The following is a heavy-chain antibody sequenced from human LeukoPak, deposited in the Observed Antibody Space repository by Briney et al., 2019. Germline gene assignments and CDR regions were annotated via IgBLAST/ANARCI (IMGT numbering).Heavy chain of an antibody. CDR2: IGAHSGDT. J-gene: IGHJ4*02. V-gene: IGHV1-18*01. D-gene: IGHD6-19*01. CDR1: GYTFTNYG. Sequence: GASVKVSCKASGYTFTNYGISWVRQAPGQGLEWMGWIGAHSGDTNYAQKFQGRVTMTTETSMSTAYMELRSLRSDDTAVYYCAKSSWGRYSVSGWPFDYWGQGTLVTVSS. CDR3: AKSSWGRYSVSGWPFDY.